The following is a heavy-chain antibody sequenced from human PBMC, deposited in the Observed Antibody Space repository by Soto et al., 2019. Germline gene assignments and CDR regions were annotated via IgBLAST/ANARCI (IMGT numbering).Heavy chain of an antibody. J-gene: IGHJ5*02. CDR2: IDPSDSYT. V-gene: IGHV5-10-1*01. CDR1: GYSFTSYW. D-gene: IGHD2-15*01. Sequence: PGESLKISCKGSGYSFTSYWISWVRQMPGKGLEWMGRIDPSDSYTNYSPSFQGHVTISADKSISTAYLQWSSLKASDTAMYYCARGRSYCSGGSCYPLGNWFDPWGQGTLVTVSS. CDR3: ARGRSYCSGGSCYPLGNWFDP.